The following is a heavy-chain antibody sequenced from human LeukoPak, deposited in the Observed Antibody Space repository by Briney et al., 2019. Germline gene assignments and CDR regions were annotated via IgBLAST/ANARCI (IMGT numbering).Heavy chain of an antibody. CDR2: FDPEDGET. J-gene: IGHJ4*02. CDR1: GYTLTELS. V-gene: IGHV1-24*01. Sequence: ASVMVSCKVSGYTLTELSMHWVRQAPGKGLEWMGGFDPEDGETIYAQKFQGRVTMTEDTSTDTAYMELSSLRSEDTAVYYCATGGYYDSSGYYMVPLDYWGQGTLVTVSS. D-gene: IGHD3-22*01. CDR3: ATGGYYDSSGYYMVPLDY.